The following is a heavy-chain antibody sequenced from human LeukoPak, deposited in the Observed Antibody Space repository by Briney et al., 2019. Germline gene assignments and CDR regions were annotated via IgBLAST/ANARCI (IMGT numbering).Heavy chain of an antibody. CDR2: IRYDGSNK. D-gene: IGHD6-6*01. J-gene: IGHJ4*02. CDR3: AKDLRQLDQYYFDY. V-gene: IGHV3-30*02. Sequence: GGSLRLSCAASGFTFSSYGMHWVRQAPGKGLEWVAFIRYDGSNKYYADSVKGRFTISRDNSKNTLYLQMNSLRAEDTAVYYCAKDLRQLDQYYFDYWGQGTLVTVSS. CDR1: GFTFSSYG.